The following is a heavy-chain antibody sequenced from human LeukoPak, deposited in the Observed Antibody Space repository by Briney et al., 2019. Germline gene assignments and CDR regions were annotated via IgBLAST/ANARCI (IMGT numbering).Heavy chain of an antibody. J-gene: IGHJ6*03. V-gene: IGHV1-69*13. Sequence: SVKVSCKASGGTLSRFAISWVRQAPGQGLEWMGGIIPIFGIPDSAQKFQGRLTITADESTTTAYMELSSLRSDDNAIYYCGLSGNYYYYYMDVWGKGTTVTISS. CDR1: GGTLSRFA. CDR2: IIPIFGIP. D-gene: IGHD6-25*01. CDR3: GLSGNYYYYYMDV.